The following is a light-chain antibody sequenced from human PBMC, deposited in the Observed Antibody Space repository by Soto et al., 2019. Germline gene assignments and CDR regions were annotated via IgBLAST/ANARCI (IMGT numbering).Light chain of an antibody. V-gene: IGKV1-5*03. CDR3: QQYSSYSPYT. Sequence: DIQMTQSPSTLSASVGDRVTITCRASQSISSWLAWYLQKPGKAPKLLIYKASTLQDGVPSRFSGSGSGTEFTLTISSLQPDEFATYYCQQYSSYSPYTFGQGTKLEIK. J-gene: IGKJ2*01. CDR1: QSISSW. CDR2: KAS.